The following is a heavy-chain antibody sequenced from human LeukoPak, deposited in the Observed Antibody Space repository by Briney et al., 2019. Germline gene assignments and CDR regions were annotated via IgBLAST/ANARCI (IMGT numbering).Heavy chain of an antibody. J-gene: IGHJ5*02. V-gene: IGHV4-59*01. CDR3: ARDHHGRGAAAGTHWFDP. D-gene: IGHD6-13*01. CDR2: IYYSGST. CDR1: GGSISSYY. Sequence: PSETLSLTCTVSGGSISSYYWSWIRQPPGKGLEWIGYIYYSGSTNYNPSLKSRVTISVDTSKNQFSLKLSSVTAADTAVYYCARDHHGRGAAAGTHWFDPWGQGTLVTVSS.